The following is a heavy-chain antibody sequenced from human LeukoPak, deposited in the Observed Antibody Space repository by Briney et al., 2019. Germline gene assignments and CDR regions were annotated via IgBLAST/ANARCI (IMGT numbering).Heavy chain of an antibody. CDR3: ARDASLNRDGDNWSWAFDF. CDR2: IKQDESRT. CDR1: GFTFSNYW. D-gene: IGHD2-21*02. V-gene: IGHV3-7*01. J-gene: IGHJ4*02. Sequence: GGSLRLSCVASGFTFSNYWMSWVRQAPGKGLEWVANIKQDESRTYYMDSVKGRFTISRDNAKNSLYLQMNSLRAEDTAVYYCARDASLNRDGDNWSWAFDFWGQGTLLTLSS.